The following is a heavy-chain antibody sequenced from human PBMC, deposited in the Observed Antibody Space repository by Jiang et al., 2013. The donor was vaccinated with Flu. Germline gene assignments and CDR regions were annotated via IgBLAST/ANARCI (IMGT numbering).Heavy chain of an antibody. D-gene: IGHD4-23*01. J-gene: IGHJ5*02. Sequence: KPTQTLTLTCTVSGFSLSNARMGVSWIRQPPGKALEWLAHIFSNDEKSYSTSLKSRLTISKDTSKSQVVLTMTNMDPVDTATYYCARIHLPDYGGNNWFDPWGQGTLVTVSS. CDR2: IFSNDEK. V-gene: IGHV2-26*01. CDR1: GFSLSNARMG. CDR3: ARIHLPDYGGNNWFDP.